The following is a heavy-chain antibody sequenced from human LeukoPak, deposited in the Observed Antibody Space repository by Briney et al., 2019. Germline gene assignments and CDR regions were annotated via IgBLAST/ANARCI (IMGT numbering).Heavy chain of an antibody. CDR3: AKASGVGAFDI. Sequence: GRSLRLSCAASGFTFDDYAMHWVRQVPGKGLEWVSGISWNSGSIGYADSVKGRFTISRDNAKNSLYLQMNSLRAEDTALYYCAKASGVGAFDIWGQGTMVTVSS. J-gene: IGHJ3*02. CDR1: GFTFDDYA. CDR2: ISWNSGSI. D-gene: IGHD2-8*01. V-gene: IGHV3-9*01.